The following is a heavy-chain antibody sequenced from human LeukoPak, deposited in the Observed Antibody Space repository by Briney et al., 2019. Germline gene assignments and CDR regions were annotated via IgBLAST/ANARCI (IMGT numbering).Heavy chain of an antibody. D-gene: IGHD3-22*01. Sequence: GGSLRLSCAASGFTFSSYSMNWVRQAPGKGLEWVSYISGSSTRIYYAESVKGRFTVSRDNAKSSLSLQMNNLRDEDTAVYYCARPTYFYGSVDAFDIWGQGTMVTVTS. V-gene: IGHV3-48*02. J-gene: IGHJ3*02. CDR1: GFTFSSYS. CDR2: ISGSSTRI. CDR3: ARPTYFYGSVDAFDI.